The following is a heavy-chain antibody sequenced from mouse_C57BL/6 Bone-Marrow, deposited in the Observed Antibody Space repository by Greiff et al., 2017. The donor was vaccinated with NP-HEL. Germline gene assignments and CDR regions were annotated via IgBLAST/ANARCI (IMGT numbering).Heavy chain of an antibody. J-gene: IGHJ3*01. CDR3: ARDGYHPLAY. CDR2: IYPRSGNT. Sequence: QVHVKQSGAELARPGASVKLSCKASGYTFTSYGISWVKQRTGQGLEWIGEIYPRSGNTYYNEKFKGKATLTADNSSSTAYMERRSLTSEDSAVYFCARDGYHPLAYWGQGTLVTVSA. V-gene: IGHV1-81*01. CDR1: GYTFTSYG. D-gene: IGHD2-3*01.